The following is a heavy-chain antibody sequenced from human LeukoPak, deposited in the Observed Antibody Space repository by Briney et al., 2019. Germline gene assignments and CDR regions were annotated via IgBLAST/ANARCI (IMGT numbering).Heavy chain of an antibody. J-gene: IGHJ6*03. CDR1: GFTFSSYA. CDR2: ISGSGYST. D-gene: IGHD3-22*01. CDR3: AKGGYYDRYYYYYYMDV. Sequence: GGSLRLSCAASGFTFSSYAMSWVRQAPGKGLEWVSAISGSGYSTYYADSVKGRFTISRDNSKNTLYLQMNSLRAEDTAVYYCAKGGYYDRYYYYYYMDVWGKGTTVTVSS. V-gene: IGHV3-23*01.